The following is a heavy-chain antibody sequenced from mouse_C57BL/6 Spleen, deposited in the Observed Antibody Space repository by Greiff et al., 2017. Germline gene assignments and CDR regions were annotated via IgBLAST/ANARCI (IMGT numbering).Heavy chain of an antibody. D-gene: IGHD1-1*01. V-gene: IGHV1-52*01. CDR3: AREEYYGSSYGYFDY. J-gene: IGHJ2*01. CDR2: IDPSDSET. Sequence: QVQLKQPGAELVRPGSSVKLSCKASGYTFTSYWMHWVKQRPIQGLEWIGNIDPSDSETHYNQKFKDKATLTVDKSSSTAYMQLSSLTSEDSAVYYCAREEYYGSSYGYFDYWGQGTTLTVSS. CDR1: GYTFTSYW.